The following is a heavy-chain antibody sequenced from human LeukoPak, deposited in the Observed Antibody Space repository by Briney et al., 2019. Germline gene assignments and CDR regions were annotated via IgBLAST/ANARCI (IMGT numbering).Heavy chain of an antibody. CDR2: IYHSGST. Sequence: SETLSLTCAVYGGSFSGYYWSWIRQPPGKGLEWIGYIYHSGSTYYNPSLKSRVTISVDRSKNQFSLKLSSVTAADTAVYYCARSQDDSSGYYYNYWGQGTLVTVSP. CDR1: GGSFSGYY. J-gene: IGHJ4*02. D-gene: IGHD3-22*01. CDR3: ARSQDDSSGYYYNY. V-gene: IGHV4-30-2*01.